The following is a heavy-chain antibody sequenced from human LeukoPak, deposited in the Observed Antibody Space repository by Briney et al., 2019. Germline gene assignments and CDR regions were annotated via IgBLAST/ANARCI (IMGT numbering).Heavy chain of an antibody. Sequence: GGSLRLSCAASGFTFKSYSMNWVRQAPGKGLEWVSSISSSTSYIYYADSVKGRFTISRDNSKNTLYLQMNSLRAEDTAVYYCAKAANYDLSWFDPWGQGTLVTVSS. CDR1: GFTFKSYS. CDR2: ISSSTSYI. V-gene: IGHV3-21*04. D-gene: IGHD3-3*01. CDR3: AKAANYDLSWFDP. J-gene: IGHJ5*02.